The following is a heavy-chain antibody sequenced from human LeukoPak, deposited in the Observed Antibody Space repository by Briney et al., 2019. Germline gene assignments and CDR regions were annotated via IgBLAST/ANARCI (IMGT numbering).Heavy chain of an antibody. V-gene: IGHV3-21*01. CDR3: ARDPMYYDILTGYSPYYFDY. J-gene: IGHJ4*02. D-gene: IGHD3-9*01. CDR1: GFTVSSYS. CDR2: ISSSSSYI. Sequence: GGSLRLSCAASGFTVSSYSMNWVRQAPGKGLEWVSSISSSSSYIYYADSVKGRFTISRDNAKNSLYLQMNSLRAEDTAVYYCARDPMYYDILTGYSPYYFDYWGQGTLVTVSS.